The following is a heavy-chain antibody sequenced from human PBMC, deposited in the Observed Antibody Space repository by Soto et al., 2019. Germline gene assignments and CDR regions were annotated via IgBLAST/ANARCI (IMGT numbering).Heavy chain of an antibody. CDR3: ATCQLGEYYYAMDI. J-gene: IGHJ6*02. Sequence: SETLSLTCTVSGDSVTSGNYYWSWIRQPPGKGLEWIGHIYYSGSTNYSPSLKSRVTISKDTSKNELSLKLNSVTVADTAVYYCATCQLGEYYYAMDIWGQGTTVTVSS. CDR1: GDSVTSGNYY. CDR2: IYYSGST. D-gene: IGHD7-27*01. V-gene: IGHV4-61*01.